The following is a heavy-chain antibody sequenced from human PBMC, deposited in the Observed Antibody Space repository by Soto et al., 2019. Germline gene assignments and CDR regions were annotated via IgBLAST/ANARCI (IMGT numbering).Heavy chain of an antibody. CDR3: ARERGAGTYQGFDY. J-gene: IGHJ4*02. V-gene: IGHV4-4*02. CDR2: IYHSGNT. Sequence: QVQLQESGPGLVKPSGTLSLTCAVSGGSISTNNWWHWVRQPPGKGLEWIGEIYHSGNTNYSPSLKSRVTVSVDQSKNQVSLSLTSVTAADTAVYYWARERGAGTYQGFDYWGQGTLVTVSS. D-gene: IGHD1-26*01. CDR1: GGSISTNNW.